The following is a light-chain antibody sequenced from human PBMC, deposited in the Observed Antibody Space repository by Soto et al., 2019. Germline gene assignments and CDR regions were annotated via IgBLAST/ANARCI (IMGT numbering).Light chain of an antibody. CDR1: QSVDTNY. V-gene: IGKV3-20*01. CDR2: DAS. J-gene: IGKJ1*01. Sequence: EIVLTQSPGTLSLAPGERAPLSCRASQSVDTNYLAWYQQKPGQAPRILIYDASNTDTGIPDRFSGSGSGTDFTLTISRLETEDFEVYYCQQYGSLSWTFGQGTKVDIK. CDR3: QQYGSLSWT.